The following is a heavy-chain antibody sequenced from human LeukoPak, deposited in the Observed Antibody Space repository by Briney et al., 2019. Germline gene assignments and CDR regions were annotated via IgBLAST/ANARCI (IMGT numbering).Heavy chain of an antibody. J-gene: IGHJ3*02. CDR2: IYSGGST. D-gene: IGHD3-22*01. CDR1: GFTFSSYG. CDR3: ASAGVVVNDAFDI. Sequence: GRSLRLSCAASGFTFSSYGMHWVRQAPGKGLEWVSVIYSGGSTYYADSVKGRFTISRHNSKNTLYLQMNSLRAEDTAVYYCASAGVVVNDAFDIWGQGTMVTVSS. V-gene: IGHV3-NL1*01.